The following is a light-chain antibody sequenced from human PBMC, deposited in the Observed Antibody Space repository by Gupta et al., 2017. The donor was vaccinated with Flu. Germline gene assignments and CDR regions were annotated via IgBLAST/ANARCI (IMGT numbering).Light chain of an antibody. CDR2: RVS. CDR1: GSGGSRYKNMVY. Sequence: LGAGASINGITKGSGGSRYKNMVYLAWYQQKPGQPPKLLIYRVSTRQSGVPDGFSGSGTGTCFTVSVCCPQAVDVAVYYCVQKASRLYCLGHRTKLE. J-gene: IGKJ2*03. CDR3: VQKASRLYC. V-gene: IGKV4-1*01.